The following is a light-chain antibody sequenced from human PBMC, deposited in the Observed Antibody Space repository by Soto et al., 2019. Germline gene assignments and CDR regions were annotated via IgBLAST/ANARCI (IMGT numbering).Light chain of an antibody. J-gene: IGKJ1*01. CDR3: QQYGTSRT. V-gene: IGKV3-20*01. CDR2: GAS. Sequence: EVVLTQSPGTLSLSPGERATLSCRASQSVTNNYLAWYQQRPGLAPRLLIYGASTRTAGIPDRFTGSGSGTDFTLTSRRLEPEDFAVYYCQQYGTSRTFGQGTKVEIK. CDR1: QSVTNNY.